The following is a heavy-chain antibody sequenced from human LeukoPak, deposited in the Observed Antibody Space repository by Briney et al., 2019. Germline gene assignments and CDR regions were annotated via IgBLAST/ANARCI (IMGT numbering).Heavy chain of an antibody. V-gene: IGHV3-72*01. Sequence: PGGSLRLSCAASGFTFSDHYMDWVCQAPGKGLEWVARIRKKTNSYTTEYAASVKGRFTISRDDSKNSLYLQMNSLKTEDTAVYYCARVSDMFWYNVWGQGTLVTVSS. CDR3: ARVSDMFWYNV. D-gene: IGHD1-1*01. J-gene: IGHJ4*02. CDR1: GFTFSDHY. CDR2: IRKKTNSYTT.